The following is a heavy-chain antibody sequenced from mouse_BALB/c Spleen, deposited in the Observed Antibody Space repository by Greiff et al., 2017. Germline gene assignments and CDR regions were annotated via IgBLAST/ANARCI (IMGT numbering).Heavy chain of an antibody. CDR1: GFTFSSYT. CDR3: TREEVRGAMDY. CDR2: ISSGGSYT. D-gene: IGHD2-14*01. Sequence: EVKLVESGGGLVKPGGSLKLSCAASGFTFSSYTMSWVRQTPEKRLEWVATISSGGSYTYYPDSVKGRFTISRDNAKNTLYLQMSSLKSEDTAMYYCTREEVRGAMDYWGQGTSVTVSS. J-gene: IGHJ4*01. V-gene: IGHV5-6-4*01.